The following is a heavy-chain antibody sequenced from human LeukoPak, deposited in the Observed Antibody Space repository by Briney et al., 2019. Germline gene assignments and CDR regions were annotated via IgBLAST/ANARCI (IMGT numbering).Heavy chain of an antibody. J-gene: IGHJ3*01. CDR1: GFTFSSYA. Sequence: PGGSLRLSCAASGFTFSSYAMCWVRQAPGKGLEWVSAISGSGGSTYYADSVKGRFTISRDNSKNTLYLQMNSLRAEDTAVYYCAKASPKWELQGDAFDFWGQGTMVTVSS. CDR2: ISGSGGST. D-gene: IGHD1-26*01. V-gene: IGHV3-23*01. CDR3: AKASPKWELQGDAFDF.